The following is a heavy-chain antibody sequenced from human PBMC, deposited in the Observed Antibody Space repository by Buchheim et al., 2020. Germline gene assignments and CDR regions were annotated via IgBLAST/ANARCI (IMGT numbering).Heavy chain of an antibody. D-gene: IGHD5-18*01. CDR1: GFTFSSYA. Sequence: EVQLLESGGGLVQPWGSLRLSCAASGFTFSSYAMSWVRQAPGKGLEWVSAISGSGGSTYYADSVKGRFTISRDNSKNTLYLQMNSLRAEDTAVYYCARDPSRGYSYGLSGGFDYWGQGTL. J-gene: IGHJ4*02. V-gene: IGHV3-23*01. CDR3: ARDPSRGYSYGLSGGFDY. CDR2: ISGSGGST.